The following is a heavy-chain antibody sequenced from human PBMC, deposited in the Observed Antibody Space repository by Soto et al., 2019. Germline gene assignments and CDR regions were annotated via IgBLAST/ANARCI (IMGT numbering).Heavy chain of an antibody. CDR3: ARGGLHRSGYEYYYYYYGLDV. CDR2: VQQDGSET. J-gene: IGHJ6*02. CDR1: GFTFNSYW. V-gene: IGHV3-7*03. D-gene: IGHD5-12*01. Sequence: EGQLVESGGGLVQPGESLRLSCAGSGFTFNSYWMSWVRQAPGKGLEWVAKVQQDGSETYYVDSVKGRFTISRDNAKNSVYLQMNSLRVEDTAVYYCARGGLHRSGYEYYYYYYGLDVWGQGTTVTVAS.